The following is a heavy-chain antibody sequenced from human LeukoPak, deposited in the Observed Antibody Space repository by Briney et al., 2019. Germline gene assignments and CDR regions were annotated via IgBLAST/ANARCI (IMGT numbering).Heavy chain of an antibody. J-gene: IGHJ5*02. V-gene: IGHV2-5*01. Sequence: ESGPTLVKPTQTLTLTCTFSGFSLSTRGVGVGWIRQPPGKALEWLALIYWNDDKRYSPSLKSRLTITKDTSKNQVVLTMTNMDPVDTATYYCAHRRLVHWFDPWGQGTLVTVSS. D-gene: IGHD3-9*01. CDR1: GFSLSTRGVG. CDR3: AHRRLVHWFDP. CDR2: IYWNDDK.